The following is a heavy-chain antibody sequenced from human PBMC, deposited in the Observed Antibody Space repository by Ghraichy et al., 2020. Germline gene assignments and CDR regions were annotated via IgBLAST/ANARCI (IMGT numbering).Heavy chain of an antibody. CDR3: ARGLGYCSSTYCYNWFDP. CDR2: INHSGST. CDR1: GGSFSGYY. J-gene: IGHJ5*02. V-gene: IGHV4-34*01. D-gene: IGHD2-2*01. Sequence: TLSLTCAVYGGSFSGYYWSWIRQPPGPGLEWIGEINHSGSTNYNTSLKSRLTVSVDTSKNQFSLKLSSVAAADTAIYYCARGLGYCSSTYCYNWFDPWGQGTLVTVSS.